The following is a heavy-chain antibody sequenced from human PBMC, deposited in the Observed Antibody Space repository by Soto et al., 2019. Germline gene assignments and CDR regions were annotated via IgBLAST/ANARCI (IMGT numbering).Heavy chain of an antibody. CDR1: GFTFSDYA. J-gene: IGHJ3*01. Sequence: PGGSLRLSCAASGFTFSDYAMTWVRQAPGKGLEWVSVFSASGSTYYADSMKGRFTISRDNSKSTLFLEMNSLRVEDTAVYYCARERTTMIVVVMTDWGQGTMVTVSS. CDR2: FSASGST. CDR3: ARERTTMIVVVMTD. V-gene: IGHV3-23*01. D-gene: IGHD3-22*01.